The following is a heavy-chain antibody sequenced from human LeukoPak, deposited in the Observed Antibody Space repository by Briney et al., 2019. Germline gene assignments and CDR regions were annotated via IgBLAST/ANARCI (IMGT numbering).Heavy chain of an antibody. CDR1: GGSFSGYY. CDR3: ARSLWYSGYM. CDR2: INHSGST. D-gene: IGHD1-26*01. V-gene: IGHV4-34*01. J-gene: IGHJ4*02. Sequence: SETLSLTCAAYGGSFSGYYWSWIRQPPGKGLEWIGEINHSGSTNYNPSLKSRVTISVDTSKNQFSLKLSSVTAADTAVYYCARSLWYSGYMWGQGTLVTVSS.